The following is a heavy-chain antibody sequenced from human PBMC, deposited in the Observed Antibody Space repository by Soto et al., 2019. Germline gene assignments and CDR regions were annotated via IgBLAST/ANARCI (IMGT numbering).Heavy chain of an antibody. Sequence: SETLSLTCTVSGDSLSSGGHYWSWIRQHPGKGLEWIGHIYDSVNTYYSPSLRSRVTISADMSKNQFSLNLRSVTAANTAVYYCARVDHRGYFAILTDYWGQGTLVTVSS. J-gene: IGHJ4*02. V-gene: IGHV4-31*03. CDR2: IYDSVNT. CDR1: GDSLSSGGHY. D-gene: IGHD3-9*01. CDR3: ARVDHRGYFAILTDY.